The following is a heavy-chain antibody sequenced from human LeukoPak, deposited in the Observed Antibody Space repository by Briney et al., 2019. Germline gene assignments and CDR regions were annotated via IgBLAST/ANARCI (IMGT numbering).Heavy chain of an antibody. V-gene: IGHV3-23*01. D-gene: IGHD5-18*01. Sequence: PGGSLRLSCAASGFTFSSYAMSWVRQAPGKGLEWVSSISGSGGSTYYADSVKGRFTISRDNSKNTLYLRMNSLRADDTAVYYCAKSVDTAMVPPFDYWGQGTLVTVSS. J-gene: IGHJ4*02. CDR3: AKSVDTAMVPPFDY. CDR2: ISGSGGST. CDR1: GFTFSSYA.